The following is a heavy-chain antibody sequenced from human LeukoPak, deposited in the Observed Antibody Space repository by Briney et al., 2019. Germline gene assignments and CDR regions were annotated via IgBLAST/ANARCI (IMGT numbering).Heavy chain of an antibody. CDR3: ASDVPENAAQIDY. V-gene: IGHV3-15*01. D-gene: IGHD2-15*01. Sequence: PGGSLRLSCAASGFTFTNAWMSWVRQAPGKGLELVGRIRSKSDGGTTDYAAPVKGRFTISRDDPTNTLYLQMTSLKTDDTALYYCASDVPENAAQIDYWGQGTLVTVSS. CDR2: IRSKSDGGTT. J-gene: IGHJ4*02. CDR1: GFTFTNAW.